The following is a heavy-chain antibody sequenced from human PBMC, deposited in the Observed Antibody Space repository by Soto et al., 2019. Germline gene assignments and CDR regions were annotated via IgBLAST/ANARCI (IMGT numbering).Heavy chain of an antibody. CDR3: ARGSYDYVWGSYRQTGMDV. V-gene: IGHV3-33*01. D-gene: IGHD3-16*02. Sequence: QVQLVESGGGVVQPGRSLRLSCAASGFTFSSYGMHWVRQAPGKGLEWVAVIWYDGSNKYYADSVKGRFTISRDNSKNTLYLQMNSLRAEDTAVYYCARGSYDYVWGSYRQTGMDVWGQGTTVTVSS. CDR2: IWYDGSNK. CDR1: GFTFSSYG. J-gene: IGHJ6*02.